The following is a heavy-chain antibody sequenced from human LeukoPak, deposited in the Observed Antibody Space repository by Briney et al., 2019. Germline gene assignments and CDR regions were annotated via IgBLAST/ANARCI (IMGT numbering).Heavy chain of an antibody. D-gene: IGHD3-22*01. J-gene: IGHJ4*02. CDR3: AGASYDSSGVH. CDR1: GGSISSYY. CDR2: IYYSGST. Sequence: PSETLSLTCTVSGGSISSYYWRWIRQPPGKGLEWIGYIYYSGSTNYNPSLKGRVTISVDTSKNQFSLKLSSVTAADTAVYYCAGASYDSSGVHWGQGTLVTVSS. V-gene: IGHV4-59*01.